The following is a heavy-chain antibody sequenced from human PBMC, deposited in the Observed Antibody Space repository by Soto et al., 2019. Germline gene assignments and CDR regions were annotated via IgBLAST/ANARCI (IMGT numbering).Heavy chain of an antibody. D-gene: IGHD7-27*01. Sequence: SETLSLTCTVSGGSISSYYWSWIRQRPGKGLQWIGYIYYSGSTNYNPSLKSRVTISVDTSKNQFSLTLSSVTAADTAVYYCARRWGRTFDYWGQRTLVTVSS. CDR2: IYYSGST. CDR3: ARRWGRTFDY. CDR1: GGSISSYY. V-gene: IGHV4-59*08. J-gene: IGHJ4*02.